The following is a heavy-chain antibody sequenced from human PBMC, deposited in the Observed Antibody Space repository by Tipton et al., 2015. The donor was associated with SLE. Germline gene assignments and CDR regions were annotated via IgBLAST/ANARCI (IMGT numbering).Heavy chain of an antibody. CDR2: INSDESVT. Sequence: SLRLSCAASGFTFSSYWMNWVRQAPGKGLVWVSRINSDESVTTYADSVKGRFTISRDNAKNSLYLQMKSLRAEDTALYYCAKGTASSILWYFDLWGRGTLVTVPS. CDR3: AKGTASSILWYFDL. D-gene: IGHD2/OR15-2a*01. V-gene: IGHV3-74*01. J-gene: IGHJ2*01. CDR1: GFTFSSYW.